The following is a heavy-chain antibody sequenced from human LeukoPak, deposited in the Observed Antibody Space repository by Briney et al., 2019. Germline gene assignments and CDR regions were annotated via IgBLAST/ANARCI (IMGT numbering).Heavy chain of an antibody. CDR1: GYTFTSYG. J-gene: IGHJ5*02. V-gene: IGHV1-18*01. CDR2: ISAYNGNT. Sequence: ASVKVSCKASGYTFTSYGISWVRQAPGQGLEWMGWISAYNGNTNYAQKLQGRVTMTTDTSTSTAYMELSRLTSDDTAMYYCARDRTSGYNWFDPWGQGTLVTVSS. CDR3: ARDRTSGYNWFDP. D-gene: IGHD3-22*01.